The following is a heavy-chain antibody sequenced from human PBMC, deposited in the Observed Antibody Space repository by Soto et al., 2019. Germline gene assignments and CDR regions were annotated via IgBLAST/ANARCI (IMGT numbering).Heavy chain of an antibody. D-gene: IGHD3-10*01. CDR3: ARDRGSQNWYFGV. V-gene: IGHV1-69*01. CDR1: GDIFSSYP. Sequence: QVQLVQSGAEVKKPGSSVKVSCKASGDIFSSYPFSWVRQAPEQGLEWMGGIVPLLGTADYAQKFQDRVTITADDSTSTVYMELSSLRSDDTAVHYCARDRGSQNWYFGVWGRGTLVSVSS. CDR2: IVPLLGTA. J-gene: IGHJ2*01.